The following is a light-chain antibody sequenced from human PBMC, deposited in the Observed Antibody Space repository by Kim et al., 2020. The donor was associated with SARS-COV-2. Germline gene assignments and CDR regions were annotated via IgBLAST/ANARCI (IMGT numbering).Light chain of an antibody. V-gene: IGLV3-19*01. CDR1: SLRSYY. J-gene: IGLJ3*02. CDR3: NSRDSSGNHSWV. CDR2: GKN. Sequence: SSELTQDPAVSVALGQTVRITCQGDSLRSYYASWYQQKPGQAPVLVIYGKNNRPSGIPDRFSGSNSGNTASLTITGAQAEDEADYYCNSRDSSGNHSWVFGGGTKLTVL.